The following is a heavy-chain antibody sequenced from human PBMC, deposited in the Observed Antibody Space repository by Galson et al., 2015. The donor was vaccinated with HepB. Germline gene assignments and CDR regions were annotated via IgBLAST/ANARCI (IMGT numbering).Heavy chain of an antibody. D-gene: IGHD3-10*01. V-gene: IGHV1-3*01. CDR2: INAGDGYT. J-gene: IGHJ4*02. CDR3: ARFGSGPYSFDY. Sequence: SVKVSCKASGYTFTIYAIHWVRQAPGQGLEWMGWINAGDGYTRYSEKFQGRVTITRDTSARTAFMDLGSLRSEDTAVYYCARFGSGPYSFDYWGQGTLVTVSP. CDR1: GYTFTIYA.